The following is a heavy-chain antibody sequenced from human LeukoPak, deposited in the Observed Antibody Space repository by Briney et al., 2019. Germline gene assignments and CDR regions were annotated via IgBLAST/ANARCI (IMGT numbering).Heavy chain of an antibody. Sequence: PSESLSLTCTVSGGSLSSYYWSWIRQPPGKGLEWVGYIYYSGSTNYNPSFKSRVTISVDTPTNQFSLQLRSVPVADTALYYCGGASEVGYIGYFYYYYMDVWGKGTTVTISS. D-gene: IGHD1-26*01. V-gene: IGHV4-59*01. J-gene: IGHJ6*03. CDR2: IYYSGST. CDR3: GGASEVGYIGYFYYYYMDV. CDR1: GGSLSSYY.